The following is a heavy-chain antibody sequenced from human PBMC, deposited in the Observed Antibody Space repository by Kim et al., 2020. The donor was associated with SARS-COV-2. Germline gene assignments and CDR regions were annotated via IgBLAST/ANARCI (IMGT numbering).Heavy chain of an antibody. J-gene: IGHJ6*03. CDR3: ASSGYVHYYYYYMDV. CDR1: GGTFSSYA. CDR2: IIPILGIA. V-gene: IGHV1-69*04. Sequence: SVKVSCKASGGTFSSYAISWVRQAPGQGLEWMGRIIPILGIANYAQKFQGRVTITADKSTSTAYMELSSLRSEDTAVYYCASSGYVHYYYYYMDVWGKGTTVTVSS. D-gene: IGHD5-12*01.